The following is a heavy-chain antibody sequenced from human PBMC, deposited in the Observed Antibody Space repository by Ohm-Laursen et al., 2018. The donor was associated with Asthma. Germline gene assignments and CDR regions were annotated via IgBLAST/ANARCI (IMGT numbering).Heavy chain of an antibody. CDR2: GGSYYDGGLK. CDR1: GFTFRSYA. CDR3: ARPGIVGATWGWFDP. V-gene: IGHV3-30-3*01. Sequence: SLRLSCAASGFTFRSYAMHWVRQAPGKGLEWVAVGGSYYDGGLKYYADSVNGRFTISRDNAKNSLYLQMNSLRAEDTAVYYCARPGIVGATWGWFDPWGQGTLVTVSS. D-gene: IGHD1-26*01. J-gene: IGHJ5*02.